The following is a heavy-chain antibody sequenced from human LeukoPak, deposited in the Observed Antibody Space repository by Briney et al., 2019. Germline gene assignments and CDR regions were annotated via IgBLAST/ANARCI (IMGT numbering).Heavy chain of an antibody. J-gene: IGHJ4*02. V-gene: IGHV3-30*02. CDR1: GFTFTNYG. CDR3: AKDFLKSITLIRGVRSWVGYFDS. Sequence: GGSLRLSCGASGFTFTNYGMHWVRQAPGKGLEWVAFIRNDGSNKYYAESVKGRFTISRDNSKNTLYLQMNSLRVEDTAVYYCAKDFLKSITLIRGVRSWVGYFDSWGQGTLVTVSS. CDR2: IRNDGSNK. D-gene: IGHD3-10*01.